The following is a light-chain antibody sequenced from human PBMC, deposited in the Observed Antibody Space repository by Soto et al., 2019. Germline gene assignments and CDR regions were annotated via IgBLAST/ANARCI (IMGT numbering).Light chain of an antibody. V-gene: IGLV2-14*01. CDR2: EVT. CDR3: SSYTSSSHDWV. J-gene: IGLJ3*02. CDR1: SSDVGGYNY. Sequence: QSALTQPASVSGSPGQSITISCTGTSSDVGGYNYVSWYQQHPGKAPKLMIYEVTNRPSGVANRFSGSKSGNSASLTISGLQAEDEANYYCSSYTSSSHDWVFGGGTKLTVL.